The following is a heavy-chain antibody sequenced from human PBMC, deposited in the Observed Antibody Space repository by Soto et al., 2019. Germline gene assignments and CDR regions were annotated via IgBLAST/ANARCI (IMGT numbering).Heavy chain of an antibody. V-gene: IGHV3-11*01. CDR2: IDTSGTKI. J-gene: IGHJ4*02. CDR3: ASHYDMWSGYLSPVDY. D-gene: IGHD3-3*01. CDR1: GYTFSDYY. Sequence: GGSLRLSCAASGYTFSDYYMSWIRQAPGKGLEWISYIDTSGTKIYYADSVMGRFTITRDNAKNSLYLEMNSLRDEDTAVYYCASHYDMWSGYLSPVDYWGQGTLVTVSS.